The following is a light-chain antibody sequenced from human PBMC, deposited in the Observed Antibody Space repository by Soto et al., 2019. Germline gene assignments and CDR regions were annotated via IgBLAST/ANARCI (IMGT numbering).Light chain of an antibody. J-gene: IGLJ3*02. Sequence: QSALTQPRSVSGSPGQSVTISCTGTSSDVGGYNYVSWYQQYPGKVPKVMIYDVSKRPSGVPDRFSGSKSGNTASLTISGLQDEDEADYYCCSCADSYTLVFGGGTKLTVL. V-gene: IGLV2-11*01. CDR1: SSDVGGYNY. CDR3: CSCADSYTLV. CDR2: DVS.